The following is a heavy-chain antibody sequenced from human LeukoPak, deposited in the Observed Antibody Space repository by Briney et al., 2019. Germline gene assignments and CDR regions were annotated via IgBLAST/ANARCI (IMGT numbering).Heavy chain of an antibody. D-gene: IGHD4-23*01. Sequence: ASVKVSCKASGYTSTGYYMHWVRQAPGQGLEWMEWINPNSGGTNYAQKFQGRVTMTRDTSISTAYMELSRLRSDDTAVYYCARAPLTTVVTLNFDYWGQGTLVTVSS. CDR2: INPNSGGT. J-gene: IGHJ4*02. V-gene: IGHV1-2*02. CDR1: GYTSTGYY. CDR3: ARAPLTTVVTLNFDY.